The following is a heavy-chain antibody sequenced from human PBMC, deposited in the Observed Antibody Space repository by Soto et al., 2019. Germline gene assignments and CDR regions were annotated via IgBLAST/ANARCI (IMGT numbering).Heavy chain of an antibody. D-gene: IGHD2-15*01. J-gene: IGHJ5*02. CDR3: ARHALDIVVVVAATPGFDP. CDR2: IDPSDSYT. Sequence: GESLKISCKGSGYSFTSYWISWVRQMPGKGLEWMGRIDPSDSYTNYSPSFQGHVTISADKSISTAYLQWSSLKASDTAMYYCARHALDIVVVVAATPGFDPWGHGTLVTVSS. V-gene: IGHV5-10-1*01. CDR1: GYSFTSYW.